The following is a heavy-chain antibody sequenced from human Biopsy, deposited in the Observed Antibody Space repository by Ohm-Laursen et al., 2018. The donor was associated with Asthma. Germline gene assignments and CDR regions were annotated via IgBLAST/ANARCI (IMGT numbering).Heavy chain of an antibody. J-gene: IGHJ6*02. D-gene: IGHD4-17*01. CDR1: GDILSSFG. CDR3: AREVSTVDYGYYYFAMDV. CDR2: IIPVFGTS. V-gene: IGHV1-69*13. Sequence: SVEVSCKAHGDILSSFGIKWVRKAPGQGLEWMGGIIPVFGTSNYAQKFQGRVTFTADGSTSSAYMELSSLASEDSAVYYRAREVSTVDYGYYYFAMDVWGQGTTVTVSS.